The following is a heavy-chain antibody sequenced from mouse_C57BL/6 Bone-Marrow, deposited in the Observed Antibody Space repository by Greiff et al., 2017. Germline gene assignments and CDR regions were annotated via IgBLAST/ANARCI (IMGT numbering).Heavy chain of an antibody. V-gene: IGHV1-55*01. Sequence: QVQLQQPGAELVKPGASVKMSCKASGYTFTSYWITWVKQRPGQGLEWIGDIYPGSGSTNYNEKFKSKAKLTVDTSSSTAYMQLSSLTSEDSAVYYCARNDGYLAWFAYWGQGTLVTVSA. CDR3: ARNDGYLAWFAY. J-gene: IGHJ3*01. CDR2: IYPGSGST. CDR1: GYTFTSYW. D-gene: IGHD2-3*01.